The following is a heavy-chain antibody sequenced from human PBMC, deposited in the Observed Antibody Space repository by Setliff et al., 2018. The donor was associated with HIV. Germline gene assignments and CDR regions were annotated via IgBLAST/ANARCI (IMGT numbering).Heavy chain of an antibody. J-gene: IGHJ6*03. CDR3: VRGVQSPPHYSYYYMDV. V-gene: IGHV1-69*10. D-gene: IGHD3-3*01. CDR1: GGNFRSYG. CDR2: IIPMSGVP. Sequence: SVKVSCKASGGNFRSYGISWVRQAPGQGLEWMGGIIPMSGVPKYAQKFQGRVTITADKSTSTAYMELTSLRFDDTAMYYCVRGVQSPPHYSYYYMDVWGEGTMVTVSS.